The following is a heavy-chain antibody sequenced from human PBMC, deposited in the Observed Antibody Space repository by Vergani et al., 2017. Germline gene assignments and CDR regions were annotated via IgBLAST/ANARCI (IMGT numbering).Heavy chain of an antibody. CDR3: TKCSRGYTGYFFDY. J-gene: IGHJ4*02. CDR1: GFSFPGYA. D-gene: IGHD5-12*01. CDR2: VSGGSATP. V-gene: IGHV3-23*01. Sequence: EVQLLESGGGLVQPGGSLRLSCEASGFSFPGYAMSWVRQAPGKGLEWVSSVSGGSATPYYADSVKGRFIISRDNSKNTLHLQMNSLRADDTAVYYCTKCSRGYTGYFFDYWGQGTLATVSS.